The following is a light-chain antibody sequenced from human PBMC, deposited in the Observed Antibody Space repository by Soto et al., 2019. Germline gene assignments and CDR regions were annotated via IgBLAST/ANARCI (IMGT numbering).Light chain of an antibody. V-gene: IGLV2-14*01. CDR2: EVS. CDR3: SSYTSNNTVV. Sequence: QSALTQPASVSGSPGQSITISCTGTSSDVGGYNYVSWYQQHPGKAPKLMIYEVSNRPSGVSNRFSGSKSGNTASLTISGLQAQDEADYYCSSYTSNNTVVFGGGTKLPVL. J-gene: IGLJ3*02. CDR1: SSDVGGYNY.